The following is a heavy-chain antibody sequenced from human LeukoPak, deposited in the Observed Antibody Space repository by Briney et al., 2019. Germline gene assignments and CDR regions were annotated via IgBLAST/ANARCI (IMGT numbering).Heavy chain of an antibody. D-gene: IGHD5-24*01. J-gene: IGHJ4*02. V-gene: IGHV3-11*04. CDR1: GFSITDHH. CDR3: AREDGYNDY. CDR2: ISDSGATI. Sequence: PGGSLRLSCAGAGFSITDHHMDWVRQAPGKGLEWVSYISDSGATIYYADSVKGRFTISRDNAKNSLFLHMNSLRPEDTAVYYCAREDGYNDYWGQGTLVTVSS.